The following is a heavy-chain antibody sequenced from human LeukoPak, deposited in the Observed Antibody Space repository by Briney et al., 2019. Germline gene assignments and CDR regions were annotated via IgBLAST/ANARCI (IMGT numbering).Heavy chain of an antibody. CDR2: INHSGST. J-gene: IGHJ6*03. CDR1: GGSFSGYY. Sequence: SETLSLTCAVYGGSFSGYYWSWIRQPPGKGLEWIGEINHSGSTNYNPSLKSRVTISVDTSKNQFSLKLSPVTAADTAVYYCARDNYYYMDVWGKGTTVTVSS. CDR3: ARDNYYYMDV. V-gene: IGHV4-34*01.